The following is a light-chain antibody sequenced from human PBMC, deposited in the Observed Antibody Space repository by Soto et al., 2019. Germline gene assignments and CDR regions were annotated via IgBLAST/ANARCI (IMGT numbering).Light chain of an antibody. V-gene: IGLV1-47*01. CDR3: AAWDDSLSGSVL. Sequence: QSVLTQPPSASGTPGQRVTISCSGSSSNIGSNYVYWYQQLPGTAPKLLIYRNDQRPSGVPDRFSGSKSGTSASLAISGLRFEDEGDYYCAAWDDSLSGSVLFGGGTKLTVL. CDR2: RND. J-gene: IGLJ2*01. CDR1: SSNIGSNY.